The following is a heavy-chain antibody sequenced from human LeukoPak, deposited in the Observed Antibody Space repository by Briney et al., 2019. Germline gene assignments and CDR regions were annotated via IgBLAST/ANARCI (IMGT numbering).Heavy chain of an antibody. CDR2: IYGGDAA. V-gene: IGHV3-66*02. Sequence: GGSLRLSCAASGINVSSNDMTWIRQAPGKGLEWVSLIYGGDAAYYAESARGRFMISRDNLKNTLFLQMNSLRVEDTAVYYCVTSTGQQFIPYDYWGQGTHVTVSS. CDR3: VTSTGQQFIPYDY. CDR1: GINVSSND. J-gene: IGHJ4*02. D-gene: IGHD6-13*01.